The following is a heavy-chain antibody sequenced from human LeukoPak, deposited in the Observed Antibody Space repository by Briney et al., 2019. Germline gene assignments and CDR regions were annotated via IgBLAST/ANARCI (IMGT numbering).Heavy chain of an antibody. CDR3: ARVQGRYSYGSGFDY. Sequence: PGGSLRLSCAAPGFTFSSYAMHWVRQAPGKGLEWVAVISYDGSNKYYADSVKGRFTISRDNSKNTLYLQMYSLRAEDTAVYYCARVQGRYSYGSGFDYWGQGTLVTVSS. D-gene: IGHD5-18*01. CDR1: GFTFSSYA. J-gene: IGHJ4*02. V-gene: IGHV3-30*04. CDR2: ISYDGSNK.